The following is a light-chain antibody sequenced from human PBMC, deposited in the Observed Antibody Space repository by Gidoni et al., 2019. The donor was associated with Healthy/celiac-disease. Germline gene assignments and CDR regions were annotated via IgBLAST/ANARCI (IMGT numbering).Light chain of an antibody. J-gene: IGKJ2*01. CDR3: QQSYSTPYT. CDR2: AAS. V-gene: IGKV1-39*01. CDR1: QSISSY. Sequence: DIQMTQSPSSLSASVGDRVTITCRASQSISSYLNWYQQKPGKAPKHLIYAASSLQSGVPSRFSGSGSGTDFTLTISSLQPEDFATYYCQQSYSTPYTFGQXTKLEIK.